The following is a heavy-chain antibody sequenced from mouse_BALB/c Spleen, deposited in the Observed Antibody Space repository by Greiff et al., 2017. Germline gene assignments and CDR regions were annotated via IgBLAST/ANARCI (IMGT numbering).Heavy chain of an antibody. Sequence: EVQVVESGGGLVQPGGSRKLSCAASGFTFSSFGMHWVRQAPEKGLEWVAYISSGSSTIYYADTVKGRFTISRDNPKNTLFLQMTSLRSEDTAMYYCARFGITYAMDYWGQGTSVTGSS. J-gene: IGHJ4*01. CDR3: ARFGITYAMDY. CDR1: GFTFSSFG. CDR2: ISSGSSTI. D-gene: IGHD2-4*01. V-gene: IGHV5-17*02.